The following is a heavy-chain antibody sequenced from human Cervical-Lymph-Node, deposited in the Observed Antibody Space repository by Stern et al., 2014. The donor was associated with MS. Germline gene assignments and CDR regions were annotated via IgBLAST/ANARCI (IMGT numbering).Heavy chain of an antibody. D-gene: IGHD3-22*01. CDR2: IYPGDSDT. Sequence: EVQLVQSGAEVRKPGDSLKISCKGSGDSFSTYSIAWVRQMPGKGLEWMGFIYPGDSDTRYSPSFEGQVTISADKSISTAYLQWSSLQASDTAMYYCASVRSPFVSGLLFDYWGQGTLVTVSS. CDR1: GDSFSTYS. V-gene: IGHV5-51*01. J-gene: IGHJ4*02. CDR3: ASVRSPFVSGLLFDY.